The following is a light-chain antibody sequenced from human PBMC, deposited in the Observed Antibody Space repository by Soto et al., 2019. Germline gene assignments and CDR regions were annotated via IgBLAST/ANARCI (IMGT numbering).Light chain of an antibody. Sequence: QSVLTQPASVSGSPGQSITISCTGTSNDIGGYNYVSWYQLHPGKAPKLMIYEVSDRPSGVSNRFSGSKSGNTASLTISGLQAEDEGDYYCSSYRSGDTLVFGGGTKLTDL. CDR2: EVS. V-gene: IGLV2-14*01. CDR3: SSYRSGDTLV. CDR1: SNDIGGYNY. J-gene: IGLJ2*01.